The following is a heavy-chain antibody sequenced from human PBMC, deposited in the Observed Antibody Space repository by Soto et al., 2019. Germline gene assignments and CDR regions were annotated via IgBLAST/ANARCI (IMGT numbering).Heavy chain of an antibody. CDR1: GGTFSSYA. CDR3: ARGALHSSSWYGEYFQH. D-gene: IGHD6-13*01. Sequence: QVQLVQSGAEVKKPGSSVKVSCKASGGTFSSYAISWVRQAPGQGLEWMGGIIPIFGTANYAQKFQGRVTITADESTSTAYMELSSLRSEDTAVYYCARGALHSSSWYGEYFQHWGQGTLVTVSS. V-gene: IGHV1-69*12. CDR2: IIPIFGTA. J-gene: IGHJ1*01.